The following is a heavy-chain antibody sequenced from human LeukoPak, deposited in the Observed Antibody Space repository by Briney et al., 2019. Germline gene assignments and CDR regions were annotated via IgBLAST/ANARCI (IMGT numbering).Heavy chain of an antibody. V-gene: IGHV1-3*01. D-gene: IGHD4-17*01. J-gene: IGHJ4*02. CDR2: INAGNGNT. CDR3: ARDPYGEIFDY. CDR1: GYTFTSYA. Sequence: ASVKVSCKASGYTFTSYAMHWVRQAPGQRLEWMGWINAGNGNTKYSQKFQGRVTITRDTSASTAYMELSSLRSDGTAVYYCARDPYGEIFDYWGQGTLVTVSS.